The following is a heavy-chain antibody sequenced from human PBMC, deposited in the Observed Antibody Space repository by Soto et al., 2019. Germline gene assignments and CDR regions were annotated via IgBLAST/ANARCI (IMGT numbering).Heavy chain of an antibody. J-gene: IGHJ4*02. CDR2: IYYSGST. D-gene: IGHD2-2*01. CDR1: GGSISSYY. Sequence: QVQLQESGPGLVKPSETLSLTCTVSGGSISSYYWSWIRQPPGKGLEWIGYIYYSGSTNYNPSLKSRVSMSVDTSKNLFAVKLSLVTAADKAVYCCARNAIGCSSTSGYGSFGYWGQGTLVTVSS. V-gene: IGHV4-59*13. CDR3: ARNAIGCSSTSGYGSFGY.